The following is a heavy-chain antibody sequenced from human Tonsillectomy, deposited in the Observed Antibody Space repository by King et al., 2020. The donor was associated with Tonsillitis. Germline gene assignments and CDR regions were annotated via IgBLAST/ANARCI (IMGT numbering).Heavy chain of an antibody. CDR2: IKSKTDGGTT. J-gene: IGHJ4*02. Sequence: VQLVESGGGLVKPGGSLRLSCAVSGFTVSNAWMTWVRQAPGKGLEWVGRIKSKTDGGTTDYAAPVKGRFTISRDDSQNTLYLQMNSLKTEDTAVYYCATGSWCCFDYWGQGALVTVSS. CDR1: GFTVSNAW. D-gene: IGHD4/OR15-4a*01. CDR3: ATGSWCCFDY. V-gene: IGHV3-15*01.